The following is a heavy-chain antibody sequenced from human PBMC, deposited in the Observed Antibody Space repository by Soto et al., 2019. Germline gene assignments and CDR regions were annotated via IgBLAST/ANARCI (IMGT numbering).Heavy chain of an antibody. CDR3: ARDDIVATLIGEIDY. V-gene: IGHV1-18*01. Sequence: QVQLVQSGAEVKKPGASVKVSCKASGYTFTSYGISWVRQATGQGLEWMGWISAYNGNTNYAQKLQGRVTMTTDTSTSTAYMELRSRRSDDTAVYYCARDDIVATLIGEIDYWGQGTLVTVSS. D-gene: IGHD5-12*01. J-gene: IGHJ4*02. CDR2: ISAYNGNT. CDR1: GYTFTSYG.